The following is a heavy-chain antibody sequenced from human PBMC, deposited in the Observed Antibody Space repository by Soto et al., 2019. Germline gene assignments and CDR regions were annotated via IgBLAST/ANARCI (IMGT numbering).Heavy chain of an antibody. CDR3: ASSGYYDSSGPPGLGY. CDR1: GFTFDDYA. Sequence: EVQLVESGGGLVQPGRSLRLSCAASGFTFDDYAMHWVRQAPGKGLEWVSGIYSGGSTYYADSVKGRFTISRDNSKNTLYLQMNSLRAEDTAVYYCASSGYYDSSGPPGLGYWGQGTLVTVSS. J-gene: IGHJ4*02. V-gene: IGHV3-66*01. D-gene: IGHD3-22*01. CDR2: IYSGGST.